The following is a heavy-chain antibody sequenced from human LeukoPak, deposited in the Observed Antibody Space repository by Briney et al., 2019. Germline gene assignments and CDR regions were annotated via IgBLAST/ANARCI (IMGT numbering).Heavy chain of an antibody. V-gene: IGHV3-48*03. CDR1: GFTFSRYN. J-gene: IGHJ6*04. D-gene: IGHD3-10*02. Sequence: GGSLRLSCAASGFTFSRYNMNWVRQTPGKGLEWVSYISSSGSTIYYADSVKGRFTISRDNAKNSLYLQMNSPRAEDTAVYYCAELGITMIGGVWGKGTTVTISS. CDR3: AELGITMIGGV. CDR2: ISSSGSTI.